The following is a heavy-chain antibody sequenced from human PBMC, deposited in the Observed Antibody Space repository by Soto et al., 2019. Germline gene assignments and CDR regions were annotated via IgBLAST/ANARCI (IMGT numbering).Heavy chain of an antibody. CDR3: AKDTTEITMVRGVVGRYYYYYYMDV. CDR1: GFTFSSYA. D-gene: IGHD3-10*01. J-gene: IGHJ6*03. V-gene: IGHV3-23*01. CDR2: ISGSGGST. Sequence: GGPLRLSCAASGFTFSSYAMSWVRQAPGKGLEWVSAISGSGGSTYYADSVKGRFTISRDNSKNTLYLQMNSLRAEDTAVYYCAKDTTEITMVRGVVGRYYYYYYMDVRGTGPSVTVSS.